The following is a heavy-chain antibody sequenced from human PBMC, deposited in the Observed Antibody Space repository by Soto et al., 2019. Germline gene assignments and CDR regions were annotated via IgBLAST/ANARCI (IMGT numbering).Heavy chain of an antibody. CDR1: GFTFSSHV. CDR2: INTNGGST. CDR3: AKGYDSSWWEGY. D-gene: IGHD6-13*01. J-gene: IGHJ4*02. Sequence: EVQVLESGGGLVQPGGSLRLSCVASGFTFSSHVMTWVRQAPGKGLEWVSSINTNGGSTYYAESVKGRFTISTDNSRNPLSLQMSSPRAEDTAVYYCAKGYDSSWWEGYWGQGTLVTVSS. V-gene: IGHV3-23*01.